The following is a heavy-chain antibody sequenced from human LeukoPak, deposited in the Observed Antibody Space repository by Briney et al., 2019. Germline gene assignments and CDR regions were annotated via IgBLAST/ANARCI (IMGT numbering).Heavy chain of an antibody. D-gene: IGHD3-10*01. CDR1: GGSISSDY. CDR2: IHYSGST. Sequence: SETLSLTCTVSGGSISSDYWSWIRQPPGKGLEWIGYIHYSGSTNYNPSLESRITISMDTSKNQFSLKLSSVTAADTAVYYCARDKYYYAKWGQGTLVTVSS. CDR3: ARDKYYYAK. J-gene: IGHJ4*02. V-gene: IGHV4-59*01.